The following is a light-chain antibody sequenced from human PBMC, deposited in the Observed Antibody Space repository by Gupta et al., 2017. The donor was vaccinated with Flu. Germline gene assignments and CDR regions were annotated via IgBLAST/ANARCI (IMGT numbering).Light chain of an antibody. J-gene: IGKJ2*01. Sequence: DVVMTQCPVSLPVTLGQPATISCRSSQSLVYSDGNIYLNWFQQRPGQSPRRLSYKVSNRDPGVPDRFSGSGSGTEFTLKISRVEAEDFGIYFSMQTTHWAPYTFGQATKLEIK. CDR1: QSLVYSDGNIY. CDR2: KVS. V-gene: IGKV2-30*01. CDR3: MQTTHWAPYT.